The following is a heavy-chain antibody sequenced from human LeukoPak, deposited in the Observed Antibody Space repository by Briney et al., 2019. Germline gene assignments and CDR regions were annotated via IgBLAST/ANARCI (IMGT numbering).Heavy chain of an antibody. CDR2: ISSSGGNT. CDR1: GFAFSSYA. CDR3: AKGLGAAAGEYYFDF. V-gene: IGHV3-23*01. Sequence: GGSLRLSCAASGFAFSSYAMIWVRQAPGKGLEWVSSISSSGGNTYYADSVKGRFTISRDNSKNTLFLHLNSLRAEDTAVYYCAKGLGAAAGEYYFDFWGQGTLVTVSS. D-gene: IGHD6-13*01. J-gene: IGHJ4*02.